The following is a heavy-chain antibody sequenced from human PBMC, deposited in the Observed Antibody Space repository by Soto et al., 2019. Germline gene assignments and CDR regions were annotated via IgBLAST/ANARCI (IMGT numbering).Heavy chain of an antibody. J-gene: IGHJ4*02. D-gene: IGHD2-8*02. CDR1: GVSFSGYY. CDR2: INHSGST. V-gene: IGHV4-34*01. CDR3: ARDKITGLFDY. Sequence: SETLSLTCAVYGVSFSGYYWTWIRQPPGTGLEWIGEINHSGSTNYNPSLKSRVTISVDTSKNQFSLKLTSVAAADTAVYYCARDKITGLFDYWGQGTLVTVSS.